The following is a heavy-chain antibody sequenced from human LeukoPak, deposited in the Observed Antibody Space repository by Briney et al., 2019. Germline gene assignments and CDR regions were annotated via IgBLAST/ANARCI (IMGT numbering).Heavy chain of an antibody. CDR2: VSAYNGDR. CDR1: AYNFNMFG. Sequence: ASVKVSCKTSAYNFNMFGITWLRQAPGQGLEWVGWVSAYNGDRQFAQKFQGRVSMTTDTSTSTVYMDLGSLRSDDTAVYYCARALGHSSERFLGFWGQGTLVTVSS. CDR3: ARALGHSSERFLGF. J-gene: IGHJ4*02. V-gene: IGHV1-18*01. D-gene: IGHD6-19*01.